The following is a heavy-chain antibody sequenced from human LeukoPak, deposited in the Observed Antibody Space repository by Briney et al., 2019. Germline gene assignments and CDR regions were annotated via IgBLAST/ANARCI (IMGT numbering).Heavy chain of an antibody. CDR1: GGSISSNTW. D-gene: IGHD3-10*01. CDR2: IYHSGST. Sequence: SGTLPLTCAVSGGSISSNTWWSWVRQPPGKGLEWIGEIYHSGSTNYNPSLKSRVTISVDKSMNQFSLKLSSVTAADAAVYYCARGITRRRTFDIWGQGTMATVSS. J-gene: IGHJ3*02. V-gene: IGHV4-4*02. CDR3: ARGITRRRTFDI.